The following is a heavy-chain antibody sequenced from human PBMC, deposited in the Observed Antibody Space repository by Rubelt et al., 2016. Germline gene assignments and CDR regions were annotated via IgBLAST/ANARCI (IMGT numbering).Heavy chain of an antibody. CDR3: ARELNDVDI. CDR1: GYTFTSYY. D-gene: IGHD3-16*01. CDR2: INPTDGGT. Sequence: QVQLVQSGAEVKKPGASVKVSCQASGYTFTSYYMHWVRQAPGQGLAYMGIINPTDGGTSYVQKFQGRVTMTRETSTSTVYMELSSLRSDDTAVYYCARELNDVDIWGQGTMVTVSA. J-gene: IGHJ3*02. V-gene: IGHV1-46*01.